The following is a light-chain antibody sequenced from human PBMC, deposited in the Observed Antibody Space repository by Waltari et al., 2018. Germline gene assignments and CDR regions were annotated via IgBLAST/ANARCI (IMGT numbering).Light chain of an antibody. CDR2: EVS. CDR3: CSYAGSSTFV. J-gene: IGLJ2*01. V-gene: IGLV2-23*02. Sequence: QSALTQPASVSGSPGQSITLPCTGTSSDVGRSNLVSWYQQHPGKAPKLMIYEVSKRPSGVSNRFSGSKSGNTASLTISGLQAEDEADYYCCSYAGSSTFVFGGGTKLTVL. CDR1: SSDVGRSNL.